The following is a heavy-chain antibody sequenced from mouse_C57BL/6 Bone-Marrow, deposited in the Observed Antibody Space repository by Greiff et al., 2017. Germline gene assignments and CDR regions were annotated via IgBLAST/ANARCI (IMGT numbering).Heavy chain of an antibody. D-gene: IGHD2-10*01. J-gene: IGHJ3*01. CDR1: GYAFTNYL. CDR2: INPGSGGT. V-gene: IGHV1-54*01. Sequence: QVQLQQSGAELVRPGTSVKVSCKASGYAFTNYLIEWVKQRPGQGLEWIGVINPGSGGTNYNEKFKGKATLTADKSSSTAYMQLSSLTSEDSAVYFCARSYYGNVFAYWGQGTLVTVSA. CDR3: ARSYYGNVFAY.